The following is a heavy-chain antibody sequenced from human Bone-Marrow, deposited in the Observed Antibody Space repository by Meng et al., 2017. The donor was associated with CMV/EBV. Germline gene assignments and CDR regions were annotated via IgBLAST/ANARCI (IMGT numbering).Heavy chain of an antibody. D-gene: IGHD2-2*01. CDR3: ARESHLCSSTSCYYGMDV. V-gene: IGHV1-69*05. Sequence: SVKVSCKASGGTFSSYAISWVRQAPGQGLEWMGGIIPIFGTANYAQKFQGRVTITTDESTSTAYMELSSLRSEDTAVYYCARESHLCSSTSCYYGMDVWGQGTTVTVSS. J-gene: IGHJ6*02. CDR1: GGTFSSYA. CDR2: IIPIFGTA.